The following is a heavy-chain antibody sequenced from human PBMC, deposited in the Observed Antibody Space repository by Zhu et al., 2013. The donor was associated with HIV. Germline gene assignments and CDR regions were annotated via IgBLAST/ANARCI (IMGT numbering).Heavy chain of an antibody. CDR3: ATDAERYSLDNWFDI. Sequence: QVQLVQSGAEVKKPGASVKVSCKASGYTFTTYGISWVRQAPGQGLEWMGGIIPILHTINYAQKFQGRVTITADELRNIVYMEMSRLRSDDTAVYYCATDAERYSLDNWFDIWGQGSLVTVSS. CDR2: IIPILHTI. J-gene: IGHJ5*02. V-gene: IGHV1-69*01. CDR1: GYTFTTYG. D-gene: IGHD5-18*01.